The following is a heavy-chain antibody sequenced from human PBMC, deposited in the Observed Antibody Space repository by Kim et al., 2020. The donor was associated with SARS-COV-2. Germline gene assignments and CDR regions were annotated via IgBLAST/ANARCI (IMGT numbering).Heavy chain of an antibody. V-gene: IGHV1-69*13. D-gene: IGHD6-13*01. CDR2: IIPIFGTT. CDR1: GGTFSSYA. CDR3: ARGGTAYSSSCYVYYYYGMDV. J-gene: IGHJ6*02. Sequence: SVKVSCKASGGTFSSYAISWVRQAPGQGLEWMGGIIPIFGTTNYAQKFQGRVTITADESTSTAYMELSSLRSEDTAVYYCARGGTAYSSSCYVYYYYGMDVWGQGTTVTVSS.